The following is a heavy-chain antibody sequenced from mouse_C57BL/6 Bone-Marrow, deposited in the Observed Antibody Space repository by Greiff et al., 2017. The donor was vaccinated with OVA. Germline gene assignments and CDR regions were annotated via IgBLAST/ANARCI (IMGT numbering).Heavy chain of an antibody. V-gene: IGHV1-82*01. J-gene: IGHJ2*01. CDR3: ALYYGSPFNY. Sequence: QVQLQQSGPELVKPGASVKISCKASGYAFSSSWMNWVKQRPGKGLEWIGRIYPGDGDTNYNGKFKGKATLTADKSSSTAYMQLSSLTSEDSAVYFCALYYGSPFNYWGQGTTLTVSS. CDR1: GYAFSSSW. D-gene: IGHD1-1*01. CDR2: IYPGDGDT.